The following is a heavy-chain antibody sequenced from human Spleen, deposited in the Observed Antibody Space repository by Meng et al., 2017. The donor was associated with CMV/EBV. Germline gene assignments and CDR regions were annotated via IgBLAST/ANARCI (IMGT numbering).Heavy chain of an antibody. CDR1: GDSVSSDSAA. CDR2: TYYRSKWYN. J-gene: IGHJ4*02. D-gene: IGHD3-10*01. Sequence: CDISGDSVSSDSAAWNWIRQSPSRGLEWLGRTYYRSKWYNYYAVSVKSRITINPDTSKNHFSLQLNSVTPEDTAVYYCARRFGSRYDYWGQGTLVTVSS. V-gene: IGHV6-1*01. CDR3: ARRFGSRYDY.